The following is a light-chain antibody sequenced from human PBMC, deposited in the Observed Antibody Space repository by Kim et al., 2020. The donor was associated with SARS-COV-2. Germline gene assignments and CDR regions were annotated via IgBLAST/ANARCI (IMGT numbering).Light chain of an antibody. J-gene: IGLJ3*02. CDR3: NSRDSTGNRV. V-gene: IGLV3-19*01. CDR2: GKN. CDR1: SLRSYY. Sequence: SSELTQDPAVSVALGQTVRITCQGDSLRSYYASWYQQKPGQAPVVVIYGKNNRPSGIPDRFSGSSSGNTASLTITGAQAEDEADYYCNSRDSTGNRVFGG.